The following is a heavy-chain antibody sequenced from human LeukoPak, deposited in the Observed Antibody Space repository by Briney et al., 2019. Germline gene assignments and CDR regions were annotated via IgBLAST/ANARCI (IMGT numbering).Heavy chain of an antibody. Sequence: ASVKVSCKASGYTFTGYYMHWVRQAPGQGLEWMGRINPNSGGTNYARKFQGRVTMTRDTSISTAYMELSRLRSDDTAVYYCARDAHPLIVDIVATIGYWGQGTLVTVSS. CDR2: INPNSGGT. V-gene: IGHV1-2*06. CDR3: ARDAHPLIVDIVATIGY. D-gene: IGHD5-12*01. CDR1: GYTFTGYY. J-gene: IGHJ4*02.